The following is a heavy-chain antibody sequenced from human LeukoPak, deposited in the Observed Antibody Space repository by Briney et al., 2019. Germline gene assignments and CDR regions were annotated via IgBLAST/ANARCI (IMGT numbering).Heavy chain of an antibody. Sequence: RTGGSLRLSCAASGFTFSSYAMSWVRQAPGKGLEWVSAISGSGGSTYYADSVKGRFTISRDNSKNTLYLQMNNLRAEDTAVYYCAKGSGSYGGWFGPWGQGTLVTVSS. D-gene: IGHD1-26*01. V-gene: IGHV3-23*01. CDR2: ISGSGGST. CDR3: AKGSGSYGGWFGP. J-gene: IGHJ5*02. CDR1: GFTFSSYA.